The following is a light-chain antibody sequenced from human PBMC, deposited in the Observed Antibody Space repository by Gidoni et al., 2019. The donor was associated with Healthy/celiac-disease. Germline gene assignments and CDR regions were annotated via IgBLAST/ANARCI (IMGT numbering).Light chain of an antibody. J-gene: IGLJ3*02. V-gene: IGLV1-40*01. CDR1: SSHIGACYS. CDR2: GTS. CDR3: QSYDSSLSGSRV. Sequence: SVLTQPPSVSGAPGQRVTISCTGSSSHIGACYSVHWYKQLPGTAPKLPIYGTSNRPSGVPDRFSASKSGTSASLAITGLQAEDEADYYCQSYDSSLSGSRVFGGGTKLTVL.